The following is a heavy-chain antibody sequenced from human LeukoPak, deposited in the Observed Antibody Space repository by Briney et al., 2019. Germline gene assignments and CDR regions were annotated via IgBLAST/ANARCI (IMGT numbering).Heavy chain of an antibody. J-gene: IGHJ6*02. CDR2: INHSGST. CDR3: ARAPGYCSSTSCYYYYGMDV. V-gene: IGHV4-34*01. CDR1: GGSFSGYY. D-gene: IGHD2-2*01. Sequence: SETLSLTCAVYGGSFSGYYWSWIRQPPGKGLEWIGEINHSGSTNYNPSLKSRVTISVDTSKNQFSLKLSSVTAADTAVYYCARAPGYCSSTSCYYYYGMDVWGQGTTVTVSS.